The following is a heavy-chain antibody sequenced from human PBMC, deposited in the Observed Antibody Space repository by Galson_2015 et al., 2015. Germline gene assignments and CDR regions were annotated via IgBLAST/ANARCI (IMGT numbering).Heavy chain of an antibody. CDR3: ARTPNSMVRGVDWFDP. Sequence: SVKVSCKASGYTFTGYGISWVRQAPGQGLEWMGWISAYNGNTNYAQKLQGRVTMTTDTSTSTAYMELRSLRSDDTAVYYCARTPNSMVRGVDWFDPWGQGTLVTVSS. V-gene: IGHV1-18*04. CDR2: ISAYNGNT. D-gene: IGHD3-10*01. J-gene: IGHJ5*02. CDR1: GYTFTGYG.